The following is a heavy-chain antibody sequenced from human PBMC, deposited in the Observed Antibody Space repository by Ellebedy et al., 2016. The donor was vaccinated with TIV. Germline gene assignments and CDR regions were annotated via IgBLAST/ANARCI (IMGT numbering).Heavy chain of an antibody. CDR1: GYAFTKYY. V-gene: IGHV1-46*01. D-gene: IGHD6-13*01. CDR3: TCLQLGIADYFDY. Sequence: ASVKVSCKASGYAFTKYYMHWVRQAPGQGLEWMGMVNPSGGSTSYAQKFQGRVTMTRDTSTSTVYMELSSLRSEDTAVYYCTCLQLGIADYFDYWGQGALVTVSS. J-gene: IGHJ4*02. CDR2: VNPSGGST.